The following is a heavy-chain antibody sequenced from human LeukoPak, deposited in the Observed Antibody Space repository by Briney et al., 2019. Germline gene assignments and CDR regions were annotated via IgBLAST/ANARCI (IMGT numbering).Heavy chain of an antibody. Sequence: PSETLSLTCTVSGGSISSYYWSWIRQPPGKGLEWIGYIYYSGSTNYNPSLKSRVTISVDTSKNQFSLKLSSVTAADTAVYYCAISADTVTIDYWGQGTLVTVSS. V-gene: IGHV4-59*01. CDR1: GGSISSYY. CDR3: AISADTVTIDY. CDR2: IYYSGST. J-gene: IGHJ4*02. D-gene: IGHD4-17*01.